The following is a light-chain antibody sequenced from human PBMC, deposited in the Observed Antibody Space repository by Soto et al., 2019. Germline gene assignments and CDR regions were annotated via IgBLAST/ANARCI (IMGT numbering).Light chain of an antibody. J-gene: IGKJ1*01. V-gene: IGKV1-5*01. Sequence: DIQMTQSPSILSVSVGDRVTITCRASQSISNSLAWYQQRPGTAPKLLIYDASTLENGVPSRFSGSGSGTEFTLTISSLHPDDSATYYCQQYSYYRTFGQGTKVEIK. CDR3: QQYSYYRT. CDR2: DAS. CDR1: QSISNS.